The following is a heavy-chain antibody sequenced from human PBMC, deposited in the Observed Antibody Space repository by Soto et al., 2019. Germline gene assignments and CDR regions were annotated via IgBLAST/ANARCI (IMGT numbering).Heavy chain of an antibody. Sequence: SETLSLTCTVSGGSISSYYWSWIRQPPGKGLEWIGYIYYSGSTNYNPSLKSRVTISVDTSKNQFSLKLSSVTAADTAVYYCARGVVIVGATSLFDYWDQGTLVTVSS. CDR3: ARGVVIVGATSLFDY. V-gene: IGHV4-59*01. CDR1: GGSISSYY. J-gene: IGHJ4*02. CDR2: IYYSGST. D-gene: IGHD1-26*01.